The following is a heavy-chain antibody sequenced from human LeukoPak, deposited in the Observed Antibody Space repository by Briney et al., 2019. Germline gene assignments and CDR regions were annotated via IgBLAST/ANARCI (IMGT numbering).Heavy chain of an antibody. Sequence: SVKVSCKASGGTFSSYAISWVRQAPGQGLEWMGGIIPIFGTANYAQKFQGRVTITADESTTTAYMELSSLRSEDTAVYYCARGGSYGPDFDYWGQGTLVTVSS. D-gene: IGHD5-18*01. CDR2: IIPIFGTA. CDR3: ARGGSYGPDFDY. V-gene: IGHV1-69*13. CDR1: GGTFSSYA. J-gene: IGHJ4*02.